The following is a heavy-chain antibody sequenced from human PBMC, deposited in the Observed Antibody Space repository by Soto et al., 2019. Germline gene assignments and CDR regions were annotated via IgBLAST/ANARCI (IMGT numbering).Heavy chain of an antibody. CDR3: ARVRAPYYDFWSGTDY. Sequence: GASVKVSCKASGYTFTSYGISWVRQAPGQGLEWMGWISAYNGNTNYAQKLQGRVTMTTDTSTSTAYMELRSLRSDDTAVYYCARVRAPYYDFWSGTDYWGQGTLVTVSS. V-gene: IGHV1-18*01. J-gene: IGHJ4*02. CDR1: GYTFTSYG. CDR2: ISAYNGNT. D-gene: IGHD3-3*01.